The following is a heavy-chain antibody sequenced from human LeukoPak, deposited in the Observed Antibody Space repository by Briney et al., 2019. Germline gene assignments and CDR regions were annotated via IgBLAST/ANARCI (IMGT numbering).Heavy chain of an antibody. CDR1: GYTFTGYY. J-gene: IGHJ4*02. Sequence: GASVKVSCKASGYTFTGYYIHWVRQAPGQGLEWMGWINPNSGGTNYAQKFQGRVTMTRDTSISAAYMELSRLRSDDTAVYYCARVSVISSWYPDYWGQGTLVTVSS. CDR3: ARVSVISSWYPDY. D-gene: IGHD6-13*01. V-gene: IGHV1-2*02. CDR2: INPNSGGT.